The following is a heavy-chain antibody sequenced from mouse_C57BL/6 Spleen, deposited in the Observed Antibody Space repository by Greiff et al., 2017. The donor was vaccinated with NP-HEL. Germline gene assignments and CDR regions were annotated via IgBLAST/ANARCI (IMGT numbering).Heavy chain of an antibody. D-gene: IGHD1-1*01. CDR1: GYTFTSYW. V-gene: IGHV1-72*01. J-gene: IGHJ4*01. CDR3: ARQHGSSYVDYAMDY. Sequence: QVQLQQPGAELVKPGASVKLSCKASGYTFTSYWMHWVKQRPGRGLEWIGGIDPNSGGTKYNEKFKSKATLTVDKPSSTAYMQLSSLTSEDSAVYYCARQHGSSYVDYAMDYWGQGTSVTVSS. CDR2: IDPNSGGT.